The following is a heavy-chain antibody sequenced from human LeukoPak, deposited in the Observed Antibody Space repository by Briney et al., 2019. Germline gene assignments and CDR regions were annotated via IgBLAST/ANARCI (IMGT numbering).Heavy chain of an antibody. CDR3: ARVTAADKTFDY. Sequence: ASVKVSCKASGYTFTSYYMHWVRQAPGQGLEWMGIINPSGGSTSYAQKFQGRVTMTRDTSTSTVYMELSSLRSEDTAVYYCARVTAADKTFDYWGQGTLVTASS. V-gene: IGHV1-46*01. CDR2: INPSGGST. D-gene: IGHD6-13*01. J-gene: IGHJ4*02. CDR1: GYTFTSYY.